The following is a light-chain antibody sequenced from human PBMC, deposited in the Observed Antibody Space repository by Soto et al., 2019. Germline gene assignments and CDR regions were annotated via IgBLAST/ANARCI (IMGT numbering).Light chain of an antibody. CDR1: SSNIGSNY. CDR3: AAWDDSLSVVV. V-gene: IGLV1-47*01. J-gene: IGLJ2*01. Sequence: QSVLTQPPSASGTPGQRVTISCSGSSSNIGSNYVYWYQQLPGTAPKLLIYRNNHRPSGVHDRFSGSKSGTSATLSISGLRSEDEADDYCAAWDDSLSVVVFGGGTKLTVL. CDR2: RNN.